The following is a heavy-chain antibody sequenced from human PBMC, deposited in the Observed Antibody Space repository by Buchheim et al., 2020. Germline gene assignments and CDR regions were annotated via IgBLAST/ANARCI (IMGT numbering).Heavy chain of an antibody. CDR3: AKYFGEGIALFDY. V-gene: IGHV3-23*01. CDR1: GFSFSSYA. Sequence: EVQLLESGGGLVQPGGSLRLSCAASGFSFSSYAMSWVRQAPGKGLEWVSSISGSGISTYYADSVKGRFAISRDNSKNTLYLHLNSLRAEDTAVYYCAKYFGEGIALFDYWGQGTL. CDR2: ISGSGIST. D-gene: IGHD3-10*01. J-gene: IGHJ4*02.